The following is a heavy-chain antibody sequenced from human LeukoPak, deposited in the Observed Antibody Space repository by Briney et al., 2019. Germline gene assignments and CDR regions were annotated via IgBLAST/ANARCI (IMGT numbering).Heavy chain of an antibody. Sequence: SETLSLTCTVSGGSISGYYWSWIRQPPGKGLEWIGEINHSGSTNYNPSLKSRVTISVDTSKNQFSLKLSSVTAADTAVYYCARLRIAAAGRNYYYYGMDVWGQGTTVTVSS. CDR1: GGSISGYY. V-gene: IGHV4-34*01. J-gene: IGHJ6*02. D-gene: IGHD6-13*01. CDR2: INHSGST. CDR3: ARLRIAAAGRNYYYYGMDV.